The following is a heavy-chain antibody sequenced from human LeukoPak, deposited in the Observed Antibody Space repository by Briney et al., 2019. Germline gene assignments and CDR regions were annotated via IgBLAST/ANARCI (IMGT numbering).Heavy chain of an antibody. CDR1: GYTFTSYD. D-gene: IGHD1-14*01. CDR3: ARRRVGTHFDY. CDR2: MNPNSANA. V-gene: IGHV1-8*03. J-gene: IGHJ4*02. Sequence: ASVKVSCKASGYTFTSYDINWVRQATGQGLEWMGWMNPNSANADYAQKFRGRVTITRNTSISTAYMELSSLRFEDTAVYYCARRRVGTHFDYWGQGTLVTVSS.